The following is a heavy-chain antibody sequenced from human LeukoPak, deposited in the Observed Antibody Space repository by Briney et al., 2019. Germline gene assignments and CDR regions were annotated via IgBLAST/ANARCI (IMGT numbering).Heavy chain of an antibody. J-gene: IGHJ3*02. CDR3: ARPLWFGELFCAFDI. Sequence: GGSLRLSCAASGFTFSSYAMHWVRQAPGKGLEWVAVISYDGSNKYYADSVKGRFTISRDNSKNTLYLQMNSLRAEDTAVYYCARPLWFGELFCAFDIWGQGTMVTVSS. D-gene: IGHD3-10*01. V-gene: IGHV3-30-3*01. CDR2: ISYDGSNK. CDR1: GFTFSSYA.